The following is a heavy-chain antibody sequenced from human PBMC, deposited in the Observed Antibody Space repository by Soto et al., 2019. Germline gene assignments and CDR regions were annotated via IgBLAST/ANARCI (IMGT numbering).Heavy chain of an antibody. CDR3: ARDLQVGGVIDYDYGMDV. CDR1: GFTFSSYS. Sequence: WSLRLSCAASGFTFSSYSMNWVRQAPGKGLEWVSSISSSSSYIYYADSVKGRFTISRDNAKNSLYLQMNSLRAEDTAVYYCARDLQVGGVIDYDYGMDVWGQGTTVTVSS. J-gene: IGHJ6*02. V-gene: IGHV3-21*01. CDR2: ISSSSSYI. D-gene: IGHD3-16*02.